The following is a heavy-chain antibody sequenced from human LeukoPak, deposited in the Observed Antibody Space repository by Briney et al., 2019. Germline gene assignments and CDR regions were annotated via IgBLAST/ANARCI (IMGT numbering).Heavy chain of an antibody. CDR2: INNSSSYI. D-gene: IGHD3-16*02. J-gene: IGHJ4*02. CDR1: GFTFSSYI. Sequence: GGSLTLSCPASGFTFSSYIMNWVRQAPGKGLEWVSFINNSSSYIYYADSVKGRFTISRDNAKNSLYLQMNSLRAEDTAVYYCARDQGDYVWGSYPADYWGQGTLVTVSS. CDR3: ARDQGDYVWGSYPADY. V-gene: IGHV3-21*01.